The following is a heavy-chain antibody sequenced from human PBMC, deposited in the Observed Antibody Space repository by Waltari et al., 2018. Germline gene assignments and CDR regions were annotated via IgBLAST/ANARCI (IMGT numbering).Heavy chain of an antibody. CDR1: GYTLPELS. V-gene: IGHV1-24*01. CDR2: FDPEDGET. Sequence: QVQLVQSGAEVKKPGASVKVPCKVSGYTLPELSMHWVRPAPGKGRGWMGGFDPEDGETINAQKFQGRVTMTEDTSTDTAYMELSSLRSEDTAVYYCATLKRGYSYGWTLDYWGQGTLVIVSS. CDR3: ATLKRGYSYGWTLDY. J-gene: IGHJ4*02. D-gene: IGHD5-18*01.